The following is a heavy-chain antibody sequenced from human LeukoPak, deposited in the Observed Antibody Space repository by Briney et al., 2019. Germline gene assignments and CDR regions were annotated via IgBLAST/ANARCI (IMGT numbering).Heavy chain of an antibody. V-gene: IGHV3-30*18. D-gene: IGHD3-22*01. CDR2: ISYDGSNK. Sequence: GSLRLSCAASGFTFSSYGMHWVRQAPGKGLEWVAVISYDGSNKYYADSVKGRFTISRDNSKNTLYLQMNSLRAEDTAVYYCAKPNQLHRLGSSGSPFDYWGQGTLVTVSS. CDR3: AKPNQLHRLGSSGSPFDY. J-gene: IGHJ4*02. CDR1: GFTFSSYG.